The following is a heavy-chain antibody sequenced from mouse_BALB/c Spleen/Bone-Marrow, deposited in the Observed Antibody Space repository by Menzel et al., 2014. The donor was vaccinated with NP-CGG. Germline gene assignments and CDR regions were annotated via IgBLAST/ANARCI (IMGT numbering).Heavy chain of an antibody. V-gene: IGHV14-3*02. Sequence: EVQRVESGAELVKPGASVKLSCTASGFNIKDTYMHWVKQRPEQGLEWIGRIDPANGNTKYDPKFQGKATITTDTSSNTACLQVSSLTSEDTAVYYRASATTATYYAMDYWGQGTSVTVSS. CDR2: IDPANGNT. J-gene: IGHJ4*01. CDR1: GFNIKDTY. D-gene: IGHD1-2*01. CDR3: ASATTATYYAMDY.